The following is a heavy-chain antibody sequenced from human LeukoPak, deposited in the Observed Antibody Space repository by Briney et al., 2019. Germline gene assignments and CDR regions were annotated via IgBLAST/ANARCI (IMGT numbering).Heavy chain of an antibody. CDR2: ISGSGSTI. CDR1: GFTFSSYE. CDR3: AREYPDNGDGWGY. Sequence: GGSLRLSCAASGFTFSSYEMNWVRPAPGKGLEWGSYISGSGSTIFYADSVKGRFTISRDNAKNSLYLQMNSLRVEDTAVYYCAREYPDNGDGWGYWGQGTLVTVSS. D-gene: IGHD1-1*01. V-gene: IGHV3-48*03. J-gene: IGHJ4*02.